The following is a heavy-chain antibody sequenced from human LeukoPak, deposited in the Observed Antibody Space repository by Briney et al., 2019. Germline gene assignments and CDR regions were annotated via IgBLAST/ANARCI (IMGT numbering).Heavy chain of an antibody. V-gene: IGHV4-34*01. D-gene: IGHD3-10*01. Sequence: SETLSLTYAVYGGSFSGYYWSWIRQPPGKGLEWIGEINHSGSTNYNPSLKSRLTISVDTSKNQFSLKLSSVTAADTAVYYCARVSLRFGELMYWGQGTLVTISS. CDR1: GGSFSGYY. CDR2: INHSGST. CDR3: ARVSLRFGELMY. J-gene: IGHJ4*02.